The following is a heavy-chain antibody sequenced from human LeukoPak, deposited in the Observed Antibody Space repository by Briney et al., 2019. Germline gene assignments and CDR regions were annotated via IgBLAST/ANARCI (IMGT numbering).Heavy chain of an antibody. CDR1: GFTFSSHW. CDR3: ARGMTVAANWFDP. J-gene: IGHJ5*02. Sequence: GGSLRLSCAASGFTFSSHWMNWVRQAPGKGLEWVANINQDGSVKYYVDSVKGRFTISRDNAKNSIYLQMNSLRAEDTAVYYCARGMTVAANWFDPWGQGTLVTVSS. D-gene: IGHD6-19*01. V-gene: IGHV3-7*05. CDR2: INQDGSVK.